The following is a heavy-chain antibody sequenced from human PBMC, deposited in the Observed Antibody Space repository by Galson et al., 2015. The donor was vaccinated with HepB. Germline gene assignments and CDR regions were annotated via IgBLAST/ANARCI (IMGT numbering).Heavy chain of an antibody. CDR1: GFTFSGSA. CDR3: TRLAGELFPPFPHYGMDV. Sequence: SLRLSCAASGFTFSGSAMHWVRQASGKGLEWVGRIRSKANSYATAYAASVKGRFTISRDDSKNTAYLQMNSLKTEDTAVYYCTRLAGELFPPFPHYGMDVWGQGTTVTVSS. V-gene: IGHV3-73*01. J-gene: IGHJ6*02. D-gene: IGHD3-10*01. CDR2: IRSKANSYAT.